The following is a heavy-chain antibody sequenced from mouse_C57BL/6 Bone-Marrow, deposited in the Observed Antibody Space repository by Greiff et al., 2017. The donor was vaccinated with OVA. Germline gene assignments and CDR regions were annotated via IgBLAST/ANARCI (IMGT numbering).Heavy chain of an antibody. CDR3: TKIYSNYRDYYAMDY. J-gene: IGHJ4*01. D-gene: IGHD2-5*01. Sequence: EVQLQQSGTVLARPGASVKMSCKTSGYTFTSYWMHWVKQRPGQGLEWIGAIYPGNSDTSYNQKFKGKAKLTAVTSASTAYMELSSLTNEDSAVYYCTKIYSNYRDYYAMDYWGQGTSVTVSS. CDR1: GYTFTSYW. CDR2: IYPGNSDT. V-gene: IGHV1-5*01.